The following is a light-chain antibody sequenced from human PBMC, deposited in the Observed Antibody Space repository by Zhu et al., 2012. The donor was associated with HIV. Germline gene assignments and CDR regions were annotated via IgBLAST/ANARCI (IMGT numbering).Light chain of an antibody. J-gene: IGKJ1*01. CDR2: GAS. Sequence: EIVMTQSPATLSVSQGERATLSCRASQSVSSNLAWYQQKTGQAPRLLIYGASTRATGIPARFSGSGSGTEFTLTISSMQSEDFAVYYCQQYNNWPPWTFGQGTTVEIK. V-gene: IGKV3-15*01. CDR3: QQYNNWPPWT. CDR1: QSVSSN.